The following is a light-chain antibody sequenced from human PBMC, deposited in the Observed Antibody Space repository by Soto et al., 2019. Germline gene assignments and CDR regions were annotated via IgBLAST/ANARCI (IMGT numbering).Light chain of an antibody. CDR1: HTISSN. J-gene: IGKJ4*01. CDR3: QQYNNWVGT. V-gene: IGKV3-15*01. CDR2: VAS. Sequence: EVWMTQSPATRSVSPWERATLSSTANHTISSNLAWYQQKPGQAPRLLIYVASTRATGIPARFSGSASGTEFSLTISSLQYEDFTVSYCQQYNNWVGTLGGRTKVDIK.